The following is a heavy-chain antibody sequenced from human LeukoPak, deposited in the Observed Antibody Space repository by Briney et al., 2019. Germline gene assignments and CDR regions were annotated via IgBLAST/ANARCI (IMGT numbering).Heavy chain of an antibody. CDR3: AKREMTTGGHGVSFDQ. J-gene: IGHJ4*02. CDR1: GFTFSAYA. CDR2: ISGSAVDT. V-gene: IGHV3-23*01. D-gene: IGHD5-24*01. Sequence: GGSLRLSCAASGFTFSAYAMSWVRQAPGKGLEWVSTISGSAVDTFYTDSVKGRFTISRDNSKNTLYLQMDSLRPEDTAVYYCAKREMTTGGHGVSFDQWGQGTLGTVSS.